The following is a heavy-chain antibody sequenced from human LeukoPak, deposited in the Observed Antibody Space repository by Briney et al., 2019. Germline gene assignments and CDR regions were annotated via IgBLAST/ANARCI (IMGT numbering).Heavy chain of an antibody. J-gene: IGHJ5*02. CDR2: ISSSSSYT. CDR3: ARTYYYDSSGYFGWFDP. V-gene: IGHV3-11*06. CDR1: VFTFSDYY. D-gene: IGHD3-22*01. Sequence: GGSLRLSGAVSVFTFSDYYMSWIHQAPGKGLEWLSYISSSSSYTNYADSVKGRFTISRDNAKNSLYLQMNSLRAKDTAVYYCARTYYYDSSGYFGWFDPWGQGTLVTVSS.